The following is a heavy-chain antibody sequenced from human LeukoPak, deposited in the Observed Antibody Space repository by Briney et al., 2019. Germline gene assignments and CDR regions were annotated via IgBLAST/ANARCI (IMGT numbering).Heavy chain of an antibody. CDR3: ARVRELRDGYKLGYYYGMDV. V-gene: IGHV1-69*01. CDR1: GGTFSSYA. CDR2: IILIFGTA. J-gene: IGHJ6*02. Sequence: SVKVSCKASGGTFSSYAISWVRQAPGQGLEWMGGIILIFGTANYAQKFQGRVTITADESTSTAYMELSSLRSEDTAVYYCARVRELRDGYKLGYYYGMDVWGQGTTVTVSS. D-gene: IGHD5-24*01.